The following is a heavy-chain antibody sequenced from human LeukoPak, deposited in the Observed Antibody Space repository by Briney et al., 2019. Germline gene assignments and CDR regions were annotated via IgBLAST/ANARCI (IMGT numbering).Heavy chain of an antibody. CDR3: AREGRIQLWP. V-gene: IGHV4-34*01. D-gene: IGHD5-18*01. CDR1: GGSFSGYY. Sequence: SETLSLTCAVYGGSFSGYYWSWIRQPPGKGLEWIGEINHSGSTNYNPSLKSRVTISVDTSKKQFSLKLSSVTAADTAVYHCAREGRIQLWPWGQGTLVTVS. CDR2: INHSGST. J-gene: IGHJ5*02.